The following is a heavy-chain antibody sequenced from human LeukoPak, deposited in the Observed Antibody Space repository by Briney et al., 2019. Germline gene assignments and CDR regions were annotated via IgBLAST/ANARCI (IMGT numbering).Heavy chain of an antibody. V-gene: IGHV3-23*01. D-gene: IGHD5-12*01. CDR1: GFTFSSYA. CDR3: AKDDGWLRYFPDY. J-gene: IGHJ4*02. Sequence: GGSLRLSCAASGFTFSSYAMSWVRQAPGRGLEWVSAISGSGGSTYYADSVKGRFTISRDNSKNTLYLQMNSLRAKDTAVYYCAKDDGWLRYFPDYWGQGTLVTVSS. CDR2: ISGSGGST.